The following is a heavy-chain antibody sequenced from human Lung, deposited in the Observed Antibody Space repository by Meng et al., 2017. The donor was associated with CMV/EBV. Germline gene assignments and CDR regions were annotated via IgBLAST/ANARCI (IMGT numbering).Heavy chain of an antibody. CDR1: GFTFDDYG. CDR2: INWNGGST. Sequence: SXAASGFTFDDYGMSWVRQAPGKGLEWVSGINWNGGSTGYADSVKGRFTISRDNAKKSLYLQMNSLRAEDTALYYCAREEYSSSSQAGQYYYYYGMDVWGQGXTVTVSS. J-gene: IGHJ6*02. CDR3: AREEYSSSSQAGQYYYYYGMDV. V-gene: IGHV3-20*04. D-gene: IGHD6-6*01.